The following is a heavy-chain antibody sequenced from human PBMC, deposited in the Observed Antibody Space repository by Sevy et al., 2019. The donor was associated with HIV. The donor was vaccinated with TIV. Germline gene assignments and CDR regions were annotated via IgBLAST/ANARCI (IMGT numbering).Heavy chain of an antibody. Sequence: GGSLRLSCVASGFTFSRFGMTWVRQVPGKGLEWVSTVSGVVIPHTTQTTYYADSVKGRFTISRDNSKDSLFLQMNSHRADDTAVYFCAKGRQLVSGRFGTYFDSWGQGILVTVSS. V-gene: IGHV3-23*01. J-gene: IGHJ4*02. CDR1: GFTFSRFG. CDR3: AKGRQLVSGRFGTYFDS. CDR2: VSGVVIPHTTQTT. D-gene: IGHD6-13*01.